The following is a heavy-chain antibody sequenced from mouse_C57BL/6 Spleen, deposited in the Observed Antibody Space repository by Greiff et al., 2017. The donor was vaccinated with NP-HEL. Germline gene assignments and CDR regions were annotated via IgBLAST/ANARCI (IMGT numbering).Heavy chain of an antibody. Sequence: QVQLKQSGAELVKPGASVKISCKASGYAFSSYWMNWVKQRPGKGLEWIGQIYPGDGDTNYNGKFKGKATLTADKSSSTAYMQLSSLTSEDSAVYFCIYDGYYNAMDYWGQGTSVTVSS. CDR3: IYDGYYNAMDY. CDR1: GYAFSSYW. V-gene: IGHV1-80*01. D-gene: IGHD2-3*01. CDR2: IYPGDGDT. J-gene: IGHJ4*01.